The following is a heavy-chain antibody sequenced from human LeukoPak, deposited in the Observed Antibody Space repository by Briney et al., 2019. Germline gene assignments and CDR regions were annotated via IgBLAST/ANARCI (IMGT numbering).Heavy chain of an antibody. J-gene: IGHJ1*01. CDR1: GGSISSGGYY. D-gene: IGHD3-22*01. CDR2: IYYSGST. Sequence: SETLSLTCTVSGGSISSGGYYWSWVRQHPGKGLEWIGYIYYSGSTYYNPSLKSRVTISVDTSKNQFSLRLSSVTAADTAVYYCARVYYDSSGYSYFQHWGQGTLVTVSS. V-gene: IGHV4-31*03. CDR3: ARVYYDSSGYSYFQH.